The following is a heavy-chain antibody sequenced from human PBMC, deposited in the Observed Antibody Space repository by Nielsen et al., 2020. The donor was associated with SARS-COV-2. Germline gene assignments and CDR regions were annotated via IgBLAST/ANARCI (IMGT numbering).Heavy chain of an antibody. J-gene: IGHJ6*03. CDR3: ARGPYYYYMDV. CDR1: GFTFSSYG. V-gene: IGHV3-33*01. CDR2: IWYDGSNK. Sequence: GGSLRLSCAASGFTFSSYGMHWVRQAPGKGLEWVSVIWYDGSNKYYADSVKGRFTISRDNSKNTLYLQMNSLRAEDTAVYYCARGPYYYYMDVWGKGTTVTVSS.